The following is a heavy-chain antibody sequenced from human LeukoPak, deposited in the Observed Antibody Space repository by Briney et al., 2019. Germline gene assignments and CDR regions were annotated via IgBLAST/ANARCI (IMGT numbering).Heavy chain of an antibody. CDR1: GGSFSGYY. D-gene: IGHD5-18*01. V-gene: IGHV4-34*01. CDR2: INHSGST. CDR3: ARGKDTAMDKELFDY. Sequence: SETLSLTCAVYGGSFSGYYWSWIRQPPGKGPEWIGEINHSGSTNYNPSLKSRVTISVDTSKNQFSLKLSSVTAADTAVYYCARGKDTAMDKELFDYWGQGTLVTVSS. J-gene: IGHJ4*02.